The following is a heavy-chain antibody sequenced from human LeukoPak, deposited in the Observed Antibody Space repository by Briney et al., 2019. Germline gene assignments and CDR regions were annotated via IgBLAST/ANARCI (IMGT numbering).Heavy chain of an antibody. CDR3: ARSQATYAMDV. CDR1: GYTFTVYY. Sequence: ASVKLSCTASGYTFTVYYMHWVRQAPGQGLEWMGWINPNSGGTNYAQKFQGRVTMTRDTSISTAYMELSRLRSDDTAVYYCARSQATYAMDVWGKGTTVTVSS. D-gene: IGHD2-2*01. V-gene: IGHV1-2*02. CDR2: INPNSGGT. J-gene: IGHJ6*03.